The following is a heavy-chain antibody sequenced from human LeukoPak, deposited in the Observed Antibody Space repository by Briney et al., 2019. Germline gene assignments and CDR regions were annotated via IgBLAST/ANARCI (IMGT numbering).Heavy chain of an antibody. Sequence: GGSLRPSCAASGFTFSSYSMNWVRQAPGKGLEWVSSISSSSSYIYYADSVKGRFTISRDNSKNTLYLQMNSLRAEDTAVYYCAKDNMITFGGVIVHDAFDIWGQGTMVTVSS. J-gene: IGHJ3*02. CDR3: AKDNMITFGGVIVHDAFDI. D-gene: IGHD3-16*02. CDR2: ISSSSSYI. V-gene: IGHV3-21*04. CDR1: GFTFSSYS.